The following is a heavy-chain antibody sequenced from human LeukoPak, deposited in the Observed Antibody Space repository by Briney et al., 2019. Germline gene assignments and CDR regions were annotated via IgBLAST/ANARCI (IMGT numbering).Heavy chain of an antibody. D-gene: IGHD3-22*01. V-gene: IGHV1-24*01. CDR3: ATDRRDYDYDISGDAFDI. J-gene: IGHJ3*02. Sequence: ASVKVSCKVSGYTLTELSMHWVRQAPGKGLEWMGGFDPEDGETIYAQKFQGRVTMTEDTSTDTAYMELSSLRSGDTAVYYCATDRRDYDYDISGDAFDIWGQGTMVTVSS. CDR1: GYTLTELS. CDR2: FDPEDGET.